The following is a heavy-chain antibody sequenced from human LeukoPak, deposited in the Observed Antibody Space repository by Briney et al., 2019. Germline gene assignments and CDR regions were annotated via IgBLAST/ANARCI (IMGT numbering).Heavy chain of an antibody. D-gene: IGHD3-10*01. CDR2: ICYSVSTI. V-gene: IGHV3-48*02. CDR1: GFTFSSYT. J-gene: IGHJ4*02. Sequence: GGSLRLSCAASGFTFSSYTINGVCQALRKGLERVSYICYSVSTINYADAVKGRFTISRDNAKNSLYLQMNSLSDEDTAVYYCARDLAYGFDYWGQGTLVTVSS. CDR3: ARDLAYGFDY.